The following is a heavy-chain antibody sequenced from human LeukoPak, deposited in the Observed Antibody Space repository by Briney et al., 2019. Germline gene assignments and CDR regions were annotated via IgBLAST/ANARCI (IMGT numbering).Heavy chain of an antibody. J-gene: IGHJ4*02. Sequence: PSETRSLTCTVSGGSVSSGGYYWNWIRQHPGKGLEWIGYIYYSGSTYYNPSLKSRVTISLDTSKNQFSLKLSSVTAEDTAVYYCAKDWGIPLFWGQGTLVTVSS. CDR3: AKDWGIPLF. CDR2: IYYSGST. V-gene: IGHV4-31*03. CDR1: GGSVSSGGYY. D-gene: IGHD3-16*01.